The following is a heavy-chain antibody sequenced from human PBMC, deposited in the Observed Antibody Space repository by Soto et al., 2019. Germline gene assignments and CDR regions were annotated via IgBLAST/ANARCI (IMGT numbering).Heavy chain of an antibody. J-gene: IGHJ6*03. Sequence: SQTLSLTCAIYGDSVSSNSAAWNWIRQSPSRGLEWLGRTYYRSKWYNDYAVSVKSRITINPDTSKNQFSLQLNSVTPEDTAVYYCAKGYYYGSGSYYYMDVWGKGTTVTVSS. V-gene: IGHV6-1*01. CDR2: TYYRSKWYN. CDR1: GDSVSSNSAA. CDR3: AKGYYYGSGSYYYMDV. D-gene: IGHD3-10*01.